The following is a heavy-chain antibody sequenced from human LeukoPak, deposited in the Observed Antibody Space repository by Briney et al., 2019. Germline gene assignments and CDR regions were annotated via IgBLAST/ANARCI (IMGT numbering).Heavy chain of an antibody. CDR2: IYHSGST. CDR3: ARDSIAAAGRALDY. J-gene: IGHJ4*02. CDR1: GGSISSSNW. V-gene: IGHV4-4*02. D-gene: IGHD6-13*01. Sequence: PSETLPLTCAVSGGSISSSNWWSWVRQPPGKGLEWIGEIYHSGSTNYNPSLKSRVTISVDKSKNQFSLKLSSVTAADTAVYYCARDSIAAAGRALDYWGQGTLVTVSS.